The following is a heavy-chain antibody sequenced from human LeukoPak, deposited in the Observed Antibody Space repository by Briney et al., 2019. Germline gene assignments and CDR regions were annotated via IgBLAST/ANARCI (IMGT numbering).Heavy chain of an antibody. CDR3: ARDHGYGERYFDY. CDR1: GASMSSYY. D-gene: IGHD4-17*01. Sequence: SETLSLTCTVSGASMSSYYWSWIRQPPGKGLEWIGYIYYSGSTYYNPSLKSRVTILLDTSKNQFSLKLSSVTAADTAVYYCARDHGYGERYFDYWGQGTLVTVSS. CDR2: IYYSGST. V-gene: IGHV4-59*12. J-gene: IGHJ4*02.